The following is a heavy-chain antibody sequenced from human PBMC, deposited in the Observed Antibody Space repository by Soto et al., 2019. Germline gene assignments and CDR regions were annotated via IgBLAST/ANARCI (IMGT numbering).Heavy chain of an antibody. J-gene: IGHJ4*02. V-gene: IGHV4-61*01. Sequence: SETLSLTCSVSGGSVSNKTYYWSWIRQPPGKRLEWIEYVYYSGTTNYNPSLKSRVTISVDLSKNQFSLRLSSVTTADTALYYCARTTAVPNTLRSRYFFDYWGQGTLVTVSS. CDR3: ARTTAVPNTLRSRYFFDY. CDR1: GGSVSNKTYY. D-gene: IGHD4-17*01. CDR2: VYYSGTT.